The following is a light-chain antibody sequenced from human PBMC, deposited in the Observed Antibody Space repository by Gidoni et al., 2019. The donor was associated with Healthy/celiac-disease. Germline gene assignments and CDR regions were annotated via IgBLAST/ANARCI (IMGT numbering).Light chain of an antibody. CDR3: QQYNNWPDT. CDR1: QSFSSN. Sequence: EIVMTQSPAPLSVSPGERATLSCRASQSFSSNLVWYQQKPGQAPRLLIYGASTRATGIPARFSGSGSGTEFTLTISSLQSEDFAVYYCQQYNNWPDTFGQXTKLEIK. J-gene: IGKJ2*01. V-gene: IGKV3-15*01. CDR2: GAS.